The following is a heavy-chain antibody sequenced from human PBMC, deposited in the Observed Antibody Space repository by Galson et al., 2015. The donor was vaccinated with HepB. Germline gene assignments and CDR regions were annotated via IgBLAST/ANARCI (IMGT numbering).Heavy chain of an antibody. CDR2: IYPEDAET. J-gene: IGHJ5*01. V-gene: IGHV1-24*01. CDR1: GYTFTDFC. Sequence: SVKVSCKVSGYTFTDFCMHWVRQAPGKGLEWMGGIYPEDAETIYGQKFQGRVTMTEDTSIDTAYMELSSLSAEDTAVYYCATGVLRGFYPLFDSWGQGTLVTVSS. CDR3: ATGVLRGFYPLFDS.